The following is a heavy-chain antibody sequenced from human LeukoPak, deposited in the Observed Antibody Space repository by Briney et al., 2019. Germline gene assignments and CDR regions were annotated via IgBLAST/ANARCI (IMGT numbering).Heavy chain of an antibody. V-gene: IGHV3-49*03. CDR3: TRDKKVAAAGHYYYYYMDV. Sequence: GRSLRLSCTASGFTFGDYAMSWFRQAPGKGLEWVGFIRSKAYGGTTEYAASVKGRFTISRDDSKSIAYLQMNSLKTEDTAVYYCTRDKKVAAAGHYYYYYMDVWGKGTTVTVSS. CDR2: IRSKAYGGTT. CDR1: GFTFGDYA. D-gene: IGHD6-13*01. J-gene: IGHJ6*03.